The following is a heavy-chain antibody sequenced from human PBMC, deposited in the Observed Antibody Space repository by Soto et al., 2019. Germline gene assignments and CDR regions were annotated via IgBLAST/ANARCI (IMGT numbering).Heavy chain of an antibody. D-gene: IGHD6-13*01. CDR3: ALSYSSSWGNWFDP. V-gene: IGHV1-2*02. CDR1: GYTFTGYY. CDR2: INPNSGGT. Sequence: ASVKVSCKASGYTFTGYYMHWVRQAPGQGLEWMGWINPNSGGTSYAQKFQGRVTMTRDTSISTAYMELSRLRSDDTAVYYCALSYSSSWGNWFDPWGQGTLVTVS. J-gene: IGHJ5*02.